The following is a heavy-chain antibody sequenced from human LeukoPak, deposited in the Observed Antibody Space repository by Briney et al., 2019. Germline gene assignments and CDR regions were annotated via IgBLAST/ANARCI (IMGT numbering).Heavy chain of an antibody. CDR1: GGSISSGSYY. D-gene: IGHD3-16*01. CDR2: IYTNGST. CDR3: ARATSRYYYYYMDV. Sequence: SQTLSLTCTVSGGSISSGSYYWSWIRQPAGKGLEWIGRIYTNGSTNYNPSLKSRVTISVDTSKNQFSLKLSSVTAADTAVYYCARATSRYYYYYMDVWGKGTTVTVSS. J-gene: IGHJ6*03. V-gene: IGHV4-61*02.